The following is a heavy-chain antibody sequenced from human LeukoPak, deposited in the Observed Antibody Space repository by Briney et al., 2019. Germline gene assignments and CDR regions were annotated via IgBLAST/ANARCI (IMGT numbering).Heavy chain of an antibody. CDR2: ISGSGGST. D-gene: IGHD3-22*01. CDR1: GFTFSSYA. CDR3: AKGSSGGYYTHCDH. V-gene: IGHV3-23*01. Sequence: PGGSLRLSCAASGFTFSSYAMSWVRQAPGKGLGWVSAISGSGGSTYYADSVKGRFAISRDNSKNTLYLQMNGLRAEDTAVYYCAKGSSGGYYTHCDHWGQGTLVTVSS. J-gene: IGHJ4*02.